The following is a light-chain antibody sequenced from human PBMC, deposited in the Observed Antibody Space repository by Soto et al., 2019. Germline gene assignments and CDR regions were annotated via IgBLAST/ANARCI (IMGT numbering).Light chain of an antibody. J-gene: IGKJ1*01. Sequence: DIQMTQSPSTLSASVGDRVTITCRASQTITRWMDWYQQKQGKDPKLLIYDASTLESGVPSRFSGSRSGTEFTLNIRRLQPDDFATYYCQKYNSYSWTFGQGTKVDIK. V-gene: IGKV1-5*01. CDR3: QKYNSYSWT. CDR2: DAS. CDR1: QTITRW.